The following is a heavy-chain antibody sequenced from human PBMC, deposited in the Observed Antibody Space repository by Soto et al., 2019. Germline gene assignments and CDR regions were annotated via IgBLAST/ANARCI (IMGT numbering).Heavy chain of an antibody. CDR2: VSTNDDRT. V-gene: IGHV1-18*01. Sequence: QVQMVQSGPEVKMPGASVKVSCKTSGYTFTAYGLAWLRQAPGQRPEWMGWVSTNDDRTNYARKFQGRVNMTTDRSTTTPSMELRSLGTDDTAVYYGARELNTESSAYYAFAFWGQCTLVTVSS. CDR1: GYTFTAYG. D-gene: IGHD3-22*01. CDR3: ARELNTESSAYYAFAF. J-gene: IGHJ1*01.